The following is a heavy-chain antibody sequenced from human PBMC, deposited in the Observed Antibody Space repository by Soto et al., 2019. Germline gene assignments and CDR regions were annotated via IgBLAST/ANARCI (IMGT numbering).Heavy chain of an antibody. CDR1: VCTFSSYA. Sequence: LRXCCATSVCTFSSYAMSWVRQAPGKGLEWVSAISGSGGSTYYADSVKGRFTISRDNSKNTLYLQMNSLRAEDTAVYYCAKDPFTPCWGQGTLVTVSS. CDR3: AKDPFTPC. V-gene: IGHV3-23*01. J-gene: IGHJ4*02. CDR2: ISGSGGST.